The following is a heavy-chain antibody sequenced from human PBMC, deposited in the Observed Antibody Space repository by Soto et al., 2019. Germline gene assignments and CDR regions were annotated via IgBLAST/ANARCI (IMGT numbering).Heavy chain of an antibody. V-gene: IGHV4-59*01. CDR3: ARDIGYDYFWGSYRSHLYYFDY. J-gene: IGHJ4*02. D-gene: IGHD3-16*02. CDR1: GGSISSYY. Sequence: SETLSLTCTVSGGSISSYYWSWIRQPPGKGLEWIGYIYYSGSTNYNPSLKSRVTISVDTSKNQFSLKLSSVTAADTAVYYCARDIGYDYFWGSYRSHLYYFDYWGQGTLVTVSS. CDR2: IYYSGST.